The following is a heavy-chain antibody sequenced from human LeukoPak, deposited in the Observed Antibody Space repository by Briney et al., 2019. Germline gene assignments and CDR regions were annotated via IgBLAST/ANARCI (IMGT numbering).Heavy chain of an antibody. D-gene: IGHD2-2*01. CDR1: GYTFTSYD. CDR2: MNPNSGNT. CDR3: ASGLTGGDIVVVPAATHGTFDI. J-gene: IGHJ3*02. Sequence: GASVKVSCKASGYTFTSYDINWVRQATGQGLEWMGWMNPNSGNTGYAQKFQGRVTMTRNTSISTAYMELSSLRSEDTAVYYCASGLTGGDIVVVPAATHGTFDIWGQGTMVTVSS. V-gene: IGHV1-8*01.